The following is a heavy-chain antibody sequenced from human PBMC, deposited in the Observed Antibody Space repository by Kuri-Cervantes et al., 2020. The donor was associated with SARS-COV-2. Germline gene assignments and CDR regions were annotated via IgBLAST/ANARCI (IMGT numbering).Heavy chain of an antibody. CDR2: ISSSGTYT. J-gene: IGHJ3*02. V-gene: IGHV3-11*05. Sequence: GESLKMSCAAPGFTFSDYYMSWIRQAPGKGLEWLSYISSSGTYTNYADSVKGRFTISRDNAKNSLYLQMNSLRAEDTAVYYCARAPQWVAGDDAFDIWGQGTMVTVSS. CDR3: ARAPQWVAGDDAFDI. D-gene: IGHD6-19*01. CDR1: GFTFSDYY.